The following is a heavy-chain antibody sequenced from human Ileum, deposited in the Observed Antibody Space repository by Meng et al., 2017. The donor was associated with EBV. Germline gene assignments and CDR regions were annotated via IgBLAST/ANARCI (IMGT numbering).Heavy chain of an antibody. CDR1: GGSTMRSSYY. J-gene: IGHJ4*02. D-gene: IGHD1-14*01. CDR2: FVYSGTT. V-gene: IGHV4-39*01. CDR3: ARHHHSPTFDY. Sequence: LLLQQSGPRLVEPPQSTPLTCSAAGGSTMRSSYYCAWRRQPPGGGVEWIRSFVYSGTTYYNPSLKSRVSISVDTSKNQFSLKLSSVTAADTAVYYCARHHHSPTFDYWGQGTLVTVSS.